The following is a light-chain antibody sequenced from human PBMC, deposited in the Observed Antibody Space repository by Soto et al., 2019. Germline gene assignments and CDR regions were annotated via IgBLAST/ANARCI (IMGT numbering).Light chain of an antibody. CDR2: GNT. Sequence: QSVLTQPPSVSGAPGQRITISCTGSSSNIGAGYPIHWYQQLPGTAPRLLIFGNTIRPSGVPARISGSRSGLAITGLQAEDEADYYCQSYDSSLSGYGCGGGTKVTV. CDR1: SSNIGAGYP. CDR3: QSYDSSLSGYG. J-gene: IGLJ1*01. V-gene: IGLV1-40*01.